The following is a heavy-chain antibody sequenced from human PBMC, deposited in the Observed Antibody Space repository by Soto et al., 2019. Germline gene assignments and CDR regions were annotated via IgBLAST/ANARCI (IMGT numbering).Heavy chain of an antibody. CDR2: ISYDGSNK. D-gene: IGHD3-10*01. CDR1: GFTVSSYA. V-gene: IGHV3-30-3*01. J-gene: IGHJ6*02. CDR3: GGEYYYHGMDV. Sequence: GGSLRLSCAASGFTVSSYAMHGVRQAPGKGLEWVAVISYDGSNKYYADSVKGRFTISRDNSKNTLYLQMNSLRAEDTAVYYCGGEYYYHGMDVWGQATTVTVSS.